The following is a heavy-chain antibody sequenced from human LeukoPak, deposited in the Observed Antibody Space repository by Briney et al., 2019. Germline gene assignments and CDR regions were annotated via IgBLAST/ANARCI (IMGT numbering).Heavy chain of an antibody. CDR3: ARSTTVTTNNWFDP. Sequence: SGGSLRLSCAASGFTFSSYWMHWVRQAPGKGLVWVSRINSDGSSTSYADSVKGRFTISRDNFKNMLYLEMNSLRVEDTAVYYCARSTTVTTNNWFDPWGQGTLVTVSS. J-gene: IGHJ5*02. CDR2: INSDGSST. CDR1: GFTFSSYW. V-gene: IGHV3-74*01. D-gene: IGHD4-17*01.